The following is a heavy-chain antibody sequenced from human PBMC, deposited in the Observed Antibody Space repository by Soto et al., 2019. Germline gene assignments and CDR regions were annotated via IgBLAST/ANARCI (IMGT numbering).Heavy chain of an antibody. CDR3: AKHWFGEKEFFDS. CDR2: ILGGST. Sequence: GGSLRLSCTASGFTFSAYGMSWVRQAPGKGLEWVSAILGGSTYYAESVRGRFTISRDNAKNSLYLQMNSLRDEDTAIYYCAKHWFGEKEFFDSWGQGTLVTVSS. CDR1: GFTFSAYG. V-gene: IGHV3-23*01. D-gene: IGHD3-10*01. J-gene: IGHJ4*02.